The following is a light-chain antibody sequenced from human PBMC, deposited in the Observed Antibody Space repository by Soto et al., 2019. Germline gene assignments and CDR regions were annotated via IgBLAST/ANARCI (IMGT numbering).Light chain of an antibody. CDR2: GAS. Sequence: EIVLTQSPGTLSLSPGERATLSCRASPSVSSSYLAWYQQKPGQAPRLLIYGASSRATGIPDRFSVSGSGTDFNLTISSLEPEDFAVYYCQQYGSSRTFGQGTKVEIK. J-gene: IGKJ1*01. CDR3: QQYGSSRT. V-gene: IGKV3-20*01. CDR1: PSVSSSY.